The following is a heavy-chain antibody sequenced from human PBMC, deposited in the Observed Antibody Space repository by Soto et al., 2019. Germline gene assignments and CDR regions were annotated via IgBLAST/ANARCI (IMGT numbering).Heavy chain of an antibody. V-gene: IGHV4-59*01. D-gene: IGHD3-10*01. CDR2: IYYSGST. Sequence: PSETLSLTCTVSGGSISSYYWSWIRQPPGKGLEWIGYIYYSGSTNYNPSLKSRVTISVDTSKNQFSLKLSSVTAADTAVYYCARFTGTYYFDHWCQGTLVTVFS. J-gene: IGHJ5*02. CDR3: ARFTGTYYFDH. CDR1: GGSISSYY.